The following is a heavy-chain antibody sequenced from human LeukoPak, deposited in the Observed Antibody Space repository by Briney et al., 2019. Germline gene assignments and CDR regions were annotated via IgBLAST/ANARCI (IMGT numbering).Heavy chain of an antibody. CDR3: ARDIGYYYGSGSLNWFDP. Sequence: PSETLSLTCTVSGGSISSYYWSWIRQPAGKGLEWIGRIYTSGSTNYNPSLKSRATMSVDTSKNQFSLKLSSVTAADTAVYYCARDIGYYYGSGSLNWFDPWGQGTLVTVSS. V-gene: IGHV4-4*07. J-gene: IGHJ5*02. D-gene: IGHD3-10*01. CDR1: GGSISSYY. CDR2: IYTSGST.